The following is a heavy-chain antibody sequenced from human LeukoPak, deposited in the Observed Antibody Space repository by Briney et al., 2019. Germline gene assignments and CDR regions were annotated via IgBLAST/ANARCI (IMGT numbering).Heavy chain of an antibody. CDR2: IIPILGIA. V-gene: IGHV1-69*04. CDR3: ARDLPSYYFDY. CDR1: GGIFSSYA. Sequence: HGASVKVSCKASGGIFSSYAISWVRQAPGQGLEWMGRIIPILGIANYAQKFQGRVTITADKSTSTAYMDLSSLRSEDTAVYYCARDLPSYYFDYWGQGTLVTVSS. J-gene: IGHJ4*02.